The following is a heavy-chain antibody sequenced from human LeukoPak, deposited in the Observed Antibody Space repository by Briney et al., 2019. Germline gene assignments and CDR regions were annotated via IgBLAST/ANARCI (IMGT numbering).Heavy chain of an antibody. CDR2: INPNSGGT. CDR3: ARARIAVAGHFDY. V-gene: IGHV1-2*02. Sequence: ASVKVSCKASGYTFTGYYVHWVRQAPGQGLEWMGWINPNSGGTNYAQKFQGRVTMTRDTSISTAYMELSRLRSDDTAVYYCARARIAVAGHFDYWGQGTLVTVSS. D-gene: IGHD6-19*01. CDR1: GYTFTGYY. J-gene: IGHJ4*02.